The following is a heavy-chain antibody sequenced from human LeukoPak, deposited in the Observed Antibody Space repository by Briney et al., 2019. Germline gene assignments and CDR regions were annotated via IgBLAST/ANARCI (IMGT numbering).Heavy chain of an antibody. J-gene: IGHJ4*02. CDR3: TTDSGDDKHGSYGVFGY. D-gene: IGHD1-26*01. Sequence: PGGSLRLSCAASGFTFSSYSMNWVRQAPGKGLEWVGRIKSNIDGGATDYAAPVKGRFTISRDDSKSTLYLQMNSLKTEDTAVYYCTTDSGDDKHGSYGVFGYWGQGSLVTVSS. CDR1: GFTFSSYS. CDR2: IKSNIDGGAT. V-gene: IGHV3-15*01.